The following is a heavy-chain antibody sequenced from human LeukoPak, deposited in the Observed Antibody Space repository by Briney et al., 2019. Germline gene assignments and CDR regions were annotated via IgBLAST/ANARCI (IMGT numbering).Heavy chain of an antibody. J-gene: IGHJ6*02. D-gene: IGHD3-3*01. CDR2: ISASGGKT. V-gene: IGHV3-23*01. Sequence: GGSLRLSCAASGFIFNDYAMSWVRQVPGKGLECVSVISASGGKTYYADSVKGRFTISRDTSKTTISLQMNSLRAEDTAVYYCARDMREYDFWSGYGYYGMDVWGQGTTATVSS. CDR3: ARDMREYDFWSGYGYYGMDV. CDR1: GFIFNDYA.